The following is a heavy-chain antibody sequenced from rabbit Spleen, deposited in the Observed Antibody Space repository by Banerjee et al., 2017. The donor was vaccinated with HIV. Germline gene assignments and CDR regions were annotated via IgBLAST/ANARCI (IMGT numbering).Heavy chain of an antibody. J-gene: IGHJ6*01. Sequence: QEQLEEPGGGLVKAEGSLTLSCTASGFSFSSGYYIGWVRQAPGKGLEWIGCVGVGGSGSPYSAAWAKGRFTISKTSSTTVTLQMTSMTAADTATYFCARDAGTSFSTYGMDLWGQGTLVTVS. CDR3: ARDAGTSFSTYGMDL. D-gene: IGHD8-1*01. CDR2: VGVGGSGSP. CDR1: GFSFSSGYY. V-gene: IGHV1S45*01.